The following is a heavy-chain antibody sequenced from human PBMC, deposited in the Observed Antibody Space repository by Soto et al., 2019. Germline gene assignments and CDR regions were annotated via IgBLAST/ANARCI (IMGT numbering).Heavy chain of an antibody. D-gene: IGHD1-26*01. CDR2: IYYTGST. Sequence: PSETLSLTCTVSGGSISGSSYYWGWIRQAPGKGLEWIGSIYYTGSTYYNPSLKSRVTISVDTSKNQFSLKLTSVTAAETAVYYCARHVKWTPSDYWGQGTPVTSPQ. J-gene: IGHJ4*02. CDR3: ARHVKWTPSDY. V-gene: IGHV4-39*01. CDR1: GGSISGSSYY.